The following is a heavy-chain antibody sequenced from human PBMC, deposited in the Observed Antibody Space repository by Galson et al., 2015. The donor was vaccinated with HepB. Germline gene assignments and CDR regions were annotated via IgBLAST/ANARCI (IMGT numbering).Heavy chain of an antibody. D-gene: IGHD2-2*01. CDR3: ARAPYCSSTSCPYYYYGMDV. CDR1: GYTFTSYG. J-gene: IGHJ6*02. Sequence: SVKVSCKASGYTFTSYGISWVRQAPGQGLEWMGWISAYNGNTNYAQKLQGRVTMTTDTSTSTAYMELRSLRSDDTAVYYCARAPYCSSTSCPYYYYGMDVWGQGTTVTVSS. CDR2: ISAYNGNT. V-gene: IGHV1-18*04.